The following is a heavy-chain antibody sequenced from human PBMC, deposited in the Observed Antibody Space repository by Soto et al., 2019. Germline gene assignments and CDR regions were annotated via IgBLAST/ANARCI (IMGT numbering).Heavy chain of an antibody. V-gene: IGHV5-51*01. D-gene: IGHD3-22*01. J-gene: IGHJ3*02. CDR3: ARPTYYYDSSGYPDAFDI. CDR1: GYSFTSYW. Sequence: GGSLRLSCKGSGYSFTSYWIGWVRQMPGKGLEWMGIIYPGDSDTRYSPSFQGQVTISADKSISTAYLQWSSLKASDTAMYYCARPTYYYDSSGYPDAFDIWGQGTMVTVS. CDR2: IYPGDSDT.